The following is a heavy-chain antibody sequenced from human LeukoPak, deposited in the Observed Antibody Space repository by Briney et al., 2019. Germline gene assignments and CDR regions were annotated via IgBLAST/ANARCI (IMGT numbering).Heavy chain of an antibody. J-gene: IGHJ3*02. V-gene: IGHV3-23*01. CDR2: ISGSGGST. D-gene: IGHD6-6*01. CDR1: GFTFSSYA. Sequence: GRSLRLSCAASGFTFSSYAMSWVRQAPGKGLEWVSAISGSGGSTYYADSVKGRFTISRDNSKNTLYLQMNSLRAEDTAVYYCARRSSSSPDAFDIWGQGTMVTVTS. CDR3: ARRSSSSPDAFDI.